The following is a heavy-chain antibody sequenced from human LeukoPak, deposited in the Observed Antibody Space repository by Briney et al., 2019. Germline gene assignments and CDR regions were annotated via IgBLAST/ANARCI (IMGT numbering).Heavy chain of an antibody. CDR3: GRKAGDCGGGSCYSIDY. V-gene: IGHV1-69*05. Sequence: GASVKVSCKAFGGSFSSEAISWVRQAPGQGLEWMGGIIPIFGTANYAQKFQGRVTITTDESTSTAYMEVSSLRSEDTHVYYCGRKAGDCGGGSCYSIDYWGQGTLVTVSS. J-gene: IGHJ4*02. D-gene: IGHD2-15*01. CDR1: GGSFSSEA. CDR2: IIPIFGTA.